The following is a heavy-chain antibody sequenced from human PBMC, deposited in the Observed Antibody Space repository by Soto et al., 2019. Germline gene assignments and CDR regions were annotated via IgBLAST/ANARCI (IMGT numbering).Heavy chain of an antibody. CDR2: IKQDGSEK. CDR3: AREVGQQWLVLDY. J-gene: IGHJ4*02. D-gene: IGHD6-19*01. CDR1: GFTFSSYW. Sequence: GGSLRLSCAASGFTFSSYWMRWVRQAPGKGLEWVANIKQDGSEKYYVDSVKGRFTISRDNAKNSLYLQMNSLRAEDTAVYYCAREVGQQWLVLDYWGQGTLVTVSS. V-gene: IGHV3-7*01.